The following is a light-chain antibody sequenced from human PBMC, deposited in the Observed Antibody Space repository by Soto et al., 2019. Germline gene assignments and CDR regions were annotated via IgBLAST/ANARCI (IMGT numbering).Light chain of an antibody. CDR1: QSLVHSDGNTY. CDR2: RVS. Sequence: DVVLTQSPLSLHVTLGQPASISCTSSQSLVHSDGNTYLNWFQKRPGQSPRRLIDRVSNRGSGVPDRFSGRESGTYVTLNHSRVEAEDVGLYYYMQGKHWPLTFDEGTKVELK. J-gene: IGKJ1*01. CDR3: MQGKHWPLT. V-gene: IGKV2-30*02.